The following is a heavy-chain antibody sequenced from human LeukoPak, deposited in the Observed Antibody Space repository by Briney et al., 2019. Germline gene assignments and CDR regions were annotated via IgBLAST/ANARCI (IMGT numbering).Heavy chain of an antibody. CDR3: ARAVPKDYYDSSGYPY. CDR1: GFTFSSYA. CDR2: ISYDGSNK. V-gene: IGHV3-30-3*01. Sequence: PGRSLRLSCAASGFTFSSYAMHWVRQAPGKGLEWVAVISYDGSNKYYADSVKGRFTISRDNSKNTLYLQMNSLRAEDTAVYYCARAVPKDYYDSSGYPYWGQGTLVTVSS. D-gene: IGHD3-22*01. J-gene: IGHJ4*02.